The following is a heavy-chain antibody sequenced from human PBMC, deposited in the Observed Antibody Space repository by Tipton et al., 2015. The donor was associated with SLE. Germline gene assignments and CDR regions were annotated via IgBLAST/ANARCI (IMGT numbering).Heavy chain of an antibody. J-gene: IGHJ4*02. V-gene: IGHV4-61*08. D-gene: IGHD2-21*02. CDR3: ARLNDATAIASFDY. Sequence: LRLSCTVSGGSVSSGGYYWSWIRQHPGKGLEWIGYIYYNGHTNYSPSLKSRVTLSVDTSKNQFSLTLSSVTAADTAVYYCARLNDATAIASFDYWGQGNLVTVSS. CDR2: IYYNGHT. CDR1: GGSVSSGGYY.